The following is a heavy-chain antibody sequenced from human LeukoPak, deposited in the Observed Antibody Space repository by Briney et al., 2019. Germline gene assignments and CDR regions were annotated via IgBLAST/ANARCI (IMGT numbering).Heavy chain of an antibody. CDR1: GGSFSGYY. D-gene: IGHD3-10*01. CDR2: INHSGST. V-gene: IGHV4-34*01. J-gene: IGHJ3*02. CDR3: ARALELLWFGDYPNDAFDI. Sequence: SETLSLTCAVYGGSFSGYYWSWIRQPPGKGLEWIGEINHSGSTNYNPSLKSRVTISVDTSKNQVSLKLTSVTAADTATYYCARALELLWFGDYPNDAFDIWGRGTMVTVSS.